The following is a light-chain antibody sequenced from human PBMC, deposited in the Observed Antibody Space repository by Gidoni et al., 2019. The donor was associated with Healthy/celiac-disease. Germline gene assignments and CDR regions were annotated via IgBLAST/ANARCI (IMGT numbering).Light chain of an antibody. V-gene: IGLV1-40*01. CDR1: SSNIGAGYD. J-gene: IGLJ1*01. CDR3: QSYDSSLSGYV. CDR2: GNS. Sequence: QSLLPPPPSLSVPPVQRVTISCTGSSSNIGAGYDVHWYQQLPGTAPKLLIYGNSNRPSGVPDRFSGSESGTSASLAITGLQAEDEADYYCQSYDSSLSGYVFGTGTKVTVL.